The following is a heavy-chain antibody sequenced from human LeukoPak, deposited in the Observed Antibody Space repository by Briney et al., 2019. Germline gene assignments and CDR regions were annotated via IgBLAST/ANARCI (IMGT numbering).Heavy chain of an antibody. D-gene: IGHD3-9*01. Sequence: PGGSLRLSCAASGFTFTDYYMSWIRQAPGKGLEWVSYITNSGTTIYYADSVKGRFTISRDNSKNTLYLQMNSLRAEDTAVYYCAREDWANAFDIWGQGTMVTVSS. CDR2: ITNSGTTI. CDR1: GFTFTDYY. J-gene: IGHJ3*02. V-gene: IGHV3-11*04. CDR3: AREDWANAFDI.